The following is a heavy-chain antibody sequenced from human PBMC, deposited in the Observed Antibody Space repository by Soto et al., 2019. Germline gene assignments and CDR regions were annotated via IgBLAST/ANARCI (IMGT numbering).Heavy chain of an antibody. CDR1: GFTFSNAC. V-gene: IGHV3-30*03. J-gene: IGHJ4*02. CDR2: ISYDGSNK. D-gene: IGHD3-9*01. Sequence: PGGSLKLSSAASGFTFSNACMNWVRQAPGKGLEWVAVISYDGSNKYYADSVKGRFTISRDNSKNSLYLQMNSLRAEDTAVYYCARDHDILTGYSYFAYWGQGTLVPVSS. CDR3: ARDHDILTGYSYFAY.